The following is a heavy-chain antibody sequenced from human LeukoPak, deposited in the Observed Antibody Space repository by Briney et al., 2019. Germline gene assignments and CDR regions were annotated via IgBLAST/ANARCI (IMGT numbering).Heavy chain of an antibody. V-gene: IGHV1-18*01. CDR1: GYTFTSYG. Sequence: ASVKVSCKASGYTFTSYGISWVRQAPGQGLEWMGWIGAYNGNTNYAQKLQGRVTMTTDTSTSTAYMELRSLRSDDTAVYYCARSLGYYDSSGYYLYYYYYYYMDVWGKGTTVTVSS. CDR2: IGAYNGNT. CDR3: ARSLGYYDSSGYYLYYYYYYYMDV. D-gene: IGHD3-22*01. J-gene: IGHJ6*03.